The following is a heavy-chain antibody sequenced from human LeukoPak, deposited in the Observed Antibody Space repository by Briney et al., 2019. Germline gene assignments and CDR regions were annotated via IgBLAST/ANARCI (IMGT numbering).Heavy chain of an antibody. CDR2: IWYVGSTK. V-gene: IGHV3-33*01. J-gene: IGHJ4*02. CDR1: GFTFSTYG. Sequence: GRSLRLSCAASGFTFSTYGMHWVRQAPGKGLEWVSGIWYVGSTKYYADSVKGRFTISSDNSKNTLYLQMNSLRAEDTAVYYWAGYSGALEYWGQGTLVTVSS. D-gene: IGHD6-25*01. CDR3: AGYSGALEY.